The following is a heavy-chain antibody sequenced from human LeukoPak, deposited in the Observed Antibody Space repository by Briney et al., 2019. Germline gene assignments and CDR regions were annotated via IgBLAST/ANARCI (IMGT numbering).Heavy chain of an antibody. D-gene: IGHD2-21*01. CDR1: GYSFTSYW. CDR2: IYPGDSDT. J-gene: IGHJ4*02. V-gene: IGHV5-51*01. CDR3: ARREFGFSSAYCGGDCYSYYFDY. Sequence: GESLKISCKGSGYSFTSYWIGWVRQMPGKGLEWMGIIYPGDSDTRYSPSFQGQVTISADKSISTAYLQWSSLKASDTAMYYCARREFGFSSAYCGGDCYSYYFDYWGQGTLVTVSS.